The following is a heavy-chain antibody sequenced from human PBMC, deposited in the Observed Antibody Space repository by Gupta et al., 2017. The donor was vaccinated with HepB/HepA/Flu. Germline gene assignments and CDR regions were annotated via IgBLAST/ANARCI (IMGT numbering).Heavy chain of an antibody. CDR2: ISYDGSNK. Sequence: QLVASGGGVVQSGRSLRLSCAASGFTFSTYAMSWVRPAPGKGLEWVAVISYDGSNKYYADSLKGRFTISRDNSKNTLYLQMNSWRAEDTAVYYCAKIWVEMATMAGMDVWGQGTTVTVSS. D-gene: IGHD5-24*01. CDR3: AKIWVEMATMAGMDV. CDR1: GFTFSTYA. J-gene: IGHJ6*02. V-gene: IGHV3-30*18.